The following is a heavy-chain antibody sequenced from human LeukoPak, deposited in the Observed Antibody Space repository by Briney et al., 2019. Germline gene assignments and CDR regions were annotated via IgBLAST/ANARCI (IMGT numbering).Heavy chain of an antibody. CDR2: ISYSGST. Sequence: PSETLSLTCTVSGGSISSYYWSWIRQPPGKGLEWIGYISYSGSTNYNPSLKSRVTISVDTSKNQFSLKLNSVTAADTAVYYCARNGDYGLGIYMDVWGKGTTVTVSS. J-gene: IGHJ6*03. V-gene: IGHV4-59*12. CDR3: ARNGDYGLGIYMDV. CDR1: GGSISSYY. D-gene: IGHD4-17*01.